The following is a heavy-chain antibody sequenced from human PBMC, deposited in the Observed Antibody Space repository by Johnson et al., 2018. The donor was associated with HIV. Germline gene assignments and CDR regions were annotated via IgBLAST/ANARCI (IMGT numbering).Heavy chain of an antibody. CDR3: TTEWWSYAFDI. D-gene: IGHD2-15*01. J-gene: IGHJ3*02. CDR2: IKQDGSEK. Sequence: VQLVESGGGVVQPGRSLRLSCAASGFTFSSYGMHWVRQAPGKGLEWVANIKQDGSEKYYVDSVNGRFTISRDNAKNSLYLQMNSLRAEDTAVYYCTTEWWSYAFDIWCQGTMVTVSS. V-gene: IGHV3-7*03. CDR1: GFTFSSYG.